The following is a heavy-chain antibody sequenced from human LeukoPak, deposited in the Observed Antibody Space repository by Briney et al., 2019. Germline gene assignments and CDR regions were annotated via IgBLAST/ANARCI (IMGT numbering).Heavy chain of an antibody. Sequence: PGGSLRLSCAASGFTFSSYGMHWVRQAPGKGLEWVAVIWYDGSNKHYADPVRGRFTISRDSSKNTLYLQMNSLRAEDTAVYYCARKRGPGDYEYYYYDMDVWGQGTTVTVSS. D-gene: IGHD4-17*01. V-gene: IGHV3-33*01. CDR3: ARKRGPGDYEYYYYDMDV. CDR2: IWYDGSNK. J-gene: IGHJ6*02. CDR1: GFTFSSYG.